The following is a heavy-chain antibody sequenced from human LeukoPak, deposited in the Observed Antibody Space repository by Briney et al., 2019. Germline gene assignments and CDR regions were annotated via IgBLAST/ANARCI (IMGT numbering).Heavy chain of an antibody. V-gene: IGHV4-34*01. CDR1: GGSFSGYY. D-gene: IGHD5-24*01. CDR3: ARGDGYNPRHRGHFDY. J-gene: IGHJ4*02. Sequence: SETLSLTCAVYGGSFSGYYWSWIRQPPGKGLEWIGEINHSGSTNYNPSLKSRVTISVDTSKNQFSLKLSSVTAADTAVYYCARGDGYNPRHRGHFDYWGQGTLVTVSS. CDR2: INHSGST.